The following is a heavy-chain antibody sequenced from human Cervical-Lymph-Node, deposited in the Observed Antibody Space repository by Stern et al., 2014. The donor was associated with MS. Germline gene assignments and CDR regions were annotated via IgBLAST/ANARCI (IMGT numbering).Heavy chain of an antibody. J-gene: IGHJ3*01. Sequence: QVQLQQWGAGLLRPSETLSLTCAVHGASFTDNYWSWIRQTPGKGLEWIGEINHSGKTHHNPANMRRVTLTVDTSKNKFPLKLNSVAAADTAVYYCARERKVERSARVFVSFDVWGQGTLLTVSS. CDR2: INHSGKT. V-gene: IGHV4-34*01. D-gene: IGHD1-1*01. CDR1: GASFTDNY. CDR3: ARERKVERSARVFVSFDV.